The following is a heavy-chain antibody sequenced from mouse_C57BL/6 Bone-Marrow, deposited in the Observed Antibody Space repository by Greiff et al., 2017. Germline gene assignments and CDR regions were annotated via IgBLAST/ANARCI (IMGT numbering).Heavy chain of an antibody. CDR1: GYTFTSYG. CDR3: ARSVRLLAWFAY. D-gene: IGHD2-3*01. V-gene: IGHV1-81*01. J-gene: IGHJ3*01. Sequence: QVQLPQSGAELARPGASVKLSCKASGYTFTSYGISWVKKRTGQGLEWIGEIYPRSGNTYYNEKFKGKATLTADKSSSTAYMELRSLTSEDSAVYFCARSVRLLAWFAYWGQGTLVTVSA. CDR2: IYPRSGNT.